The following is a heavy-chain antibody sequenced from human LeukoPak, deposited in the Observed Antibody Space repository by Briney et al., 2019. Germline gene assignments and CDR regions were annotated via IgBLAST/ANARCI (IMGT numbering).Heavy chain of an antibody. J-gene: IGHJ4*02. D-gene: IGHD3-22*01. CDR3: XXXXXXYYYNGSGYQFYFDY. CDR2: VYYTGGT. Sequence: SETLSLTCTVSGGSMSSKYWSWIRQPPGKGLEWIGYVYYTGGTDYHPSLKTRTTISIDTSKSQFALKLTSVTAADTAVYFCXXXXXXYYYNGSGYQFYFDYWGQGALVAVSS. CDR1: GGSMSSKY. V-gene: IGHV4-59*01.